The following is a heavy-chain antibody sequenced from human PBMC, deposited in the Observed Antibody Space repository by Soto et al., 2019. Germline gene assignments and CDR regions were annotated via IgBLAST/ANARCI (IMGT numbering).Heavy chain of an antibody. D-gene: IGHD2-2*01. CDR1: GGTFSSYG. V-gene: IGHV1-69*13. CDR2: IIPIFGTA. J-gene: IGHJ6*02. Sequence: SVKVSCKASGGTFSSYGISWVRQAPGQGLEWMGGIIPIFGTANYAQKFQDRVTITADESTSTAYMELSSLRSEDTAVYYCARGTCSSTAATFWGQGTTVTVSS. CDR3: ARGTCSSTAATF.